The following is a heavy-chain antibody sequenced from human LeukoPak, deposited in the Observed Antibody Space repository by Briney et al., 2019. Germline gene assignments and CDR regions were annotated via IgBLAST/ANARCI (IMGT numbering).Heavy chain of an antibody. J-gene: IGHJ6*03. Sequence: SQTLSLTCTVSGGSISSGSYYWSWIRQPAGKGLEWIGRVYTSGSTNYNPSLKSRVTISVDTSKNQFSLKLSSVTAADTAVYYCARIPSYYYYMDVWGKGTTVTVSS. CDR3: ARIPSYYYYMDV. CDR1: GGSISSGSYY. CDR2: VYTSGST. V-gene: IGHV4-61*02.